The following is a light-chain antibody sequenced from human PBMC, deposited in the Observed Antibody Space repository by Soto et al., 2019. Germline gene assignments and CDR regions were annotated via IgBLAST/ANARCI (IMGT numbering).Light chain of an antibody. V-gene: IGKV1-5*01. J-gene: IGKJ1*01. CDR3: QQYTNTNNPWM. CDR2: DAS. Sequence: DIRLSKSPPTLPATVGDRVTITCRASQTITTWMAWYQQKPGKAPKLLVYDASTLQSGGATRFSGSGSGTEFTLIISGLQPEDSATYYCQQYTNTNNPWMFGQGTNVDNK. CDR1: QTITTW.